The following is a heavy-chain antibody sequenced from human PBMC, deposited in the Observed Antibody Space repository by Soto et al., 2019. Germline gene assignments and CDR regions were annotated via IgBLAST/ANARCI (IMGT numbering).Heavy chain of an antibody. CDR2: TYYRSKWYN. CDR3: ARGLGIATGHDY. CDR1: GDSVSSQSAA. Sequence: SQTLSLTCAISGDSVSSQSAAWNWIRQSPSRGLEWLGRTYYRSKWYNDYAVSVKSRITINPDTSKNQFSLQLNSVTPDDTAVYYCARGLGIATGHDYWGQGTLVTVSS. J-gene: IGHJ4*02. D-gene: IGHD6-13*01. V-gene: IGHV6-1*01.